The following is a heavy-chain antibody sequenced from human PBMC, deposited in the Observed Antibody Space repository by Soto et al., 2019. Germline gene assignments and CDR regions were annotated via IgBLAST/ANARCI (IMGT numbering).Heavy chain of an antibody. CDR3: AKDKEGYPYYYYGMDV. CDR1: GFTFSSYA. J-gene: IGHJ6*02. D-gene: IGHD5-12*01. CDR2: ISYDGSNK. Sequence: GGSLRLSCAASGFTFSSYAMHWVLQAPGKGLEWVAVISYDGSNKYYADSVKGRFTISRDNAKNSLYLQMNSLRAEDTALYYCAKDKEGYPYYYYGMDVWGQGTTVTVSS. V-gene: IGHV3-30-3*01.